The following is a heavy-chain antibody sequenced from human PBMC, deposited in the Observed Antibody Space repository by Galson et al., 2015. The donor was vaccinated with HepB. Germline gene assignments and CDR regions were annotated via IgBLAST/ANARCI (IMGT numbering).Heavy chain of an antibody. CDR2: FDPEDGET. D-gene: IGHD3-9*01. Sequence: SVKVSCKVSGYTLTELSMHWVRQAPGKGLEWMGGFDPEDGETIYAQKFQGRVTMTEDTSTDTAYMELSSLRSEDTAVYYCATISSYYDILTGYPIRHYGMDVWGQGTTVTVSS. CDR3: ATISSYYDILTGYPIRHYGMDV. CDR1: GYTLTELS. J-gene: IGHJ6*02. V-gene: IGHV1-24*01.